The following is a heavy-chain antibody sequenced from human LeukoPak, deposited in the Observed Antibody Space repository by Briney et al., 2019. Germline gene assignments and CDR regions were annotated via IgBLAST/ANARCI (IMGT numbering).Heavy chain of an antibody. CDR2: ISYDGSDK. D-gene: IGHD4-23*01. J-gene: IGHJ4*02. CDR1: GYTFTSYY. V-gene: IGHV3-30*04. CDR3: ARRWSFDY. Sequence: SCKASGYTFTSYYMHWVRQAPGKGLEWVAVISYDGSDKYYADSVKGRFTISRDNSKNTLYLQMNSLRAEDTAVYYCARRWSFDYWGQGTLLTVSS.